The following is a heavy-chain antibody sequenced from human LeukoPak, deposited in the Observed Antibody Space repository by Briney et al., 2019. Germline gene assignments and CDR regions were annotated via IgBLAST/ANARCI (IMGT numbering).Heavy chain of an antibody. CDR3: AKDSAAAATGYFDY. Sequence: PGGSLRLSCAAPGFTFSSYAMTWVRQAPGKGLQWVSAISGSGDNTYYADSVKGRFTISRDNSKNTLSLQMNSLRAEDTAVYYCAKDSAAAATGYFDYWGQGTLVTVSS. D-gene: IGHD6-13*01. CDR1: GFTFSSYA. J-gene: IGHJ4*02. V-gene: IGHV3-23*01. CDR2: ISGSGDNT.